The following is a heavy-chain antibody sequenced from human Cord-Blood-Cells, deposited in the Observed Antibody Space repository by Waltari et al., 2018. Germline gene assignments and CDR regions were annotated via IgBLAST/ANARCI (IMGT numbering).Heavy chain of an antibody. V-gene: IGHV1-24*01. CDR3: ATSRYCSSTSCYAFDI. Sequence: QVQLVQSGAEVKKPGASVKVSCKVSGYTLTELPMHWVRQAPGKGLEWMGGFDPEDGETIYAQKFQGRVTMTEDTSTDTAYMELSSLRSEDTAVYYCATSRYCSSTSCYAFDIWGQGTMVTVSS. CDR2: FDPEDGET. D-gene: IGHD2-2*01. CDR1: GYTLTELP. J-gene: IGHJ3*02.